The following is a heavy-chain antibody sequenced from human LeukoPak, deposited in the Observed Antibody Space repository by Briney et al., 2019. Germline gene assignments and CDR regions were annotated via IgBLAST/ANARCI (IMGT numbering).Heavy chain of an antibody. CDR1: GDSITSGDSY. CDR3: AREYSH. J-gene: IGHJ4*02. D-gene: IGHD5-12*01. V-gene: IGHV4-61*02. Sequence: SQTLSLTCSVSGDSITSGDSYWTWIRQPAGRGLEWIGLIYTSGSTKYNPSLRSRITMSLDTSKNQISLQLNSVTAADTAVYYCAREYSHWGQGTLVTVSS. CDR2: IYTSGST.